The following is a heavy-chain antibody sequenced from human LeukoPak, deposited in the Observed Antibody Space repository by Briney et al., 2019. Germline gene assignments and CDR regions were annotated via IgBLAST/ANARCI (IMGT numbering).Heavy chain of an antibody. CDR1: GGSISGGDYY. D-gene: IGHD2-2*01. CDR2: IYYSGGA. Sequence: PSETLSLTCTVSGGSISGGDYYCSWIRQPPGKGLEWIGYIYYSGGAYYSPSLKSRVAISVDTSKNQFSLKLSSVTAADTAVYYCARGLSSTSHIDYWGQGTLVTVSS. J-gene: IGHJ4*02. V-gene: IGHV4-30-4*08. CDR3: ARGLSSTSHIDY.